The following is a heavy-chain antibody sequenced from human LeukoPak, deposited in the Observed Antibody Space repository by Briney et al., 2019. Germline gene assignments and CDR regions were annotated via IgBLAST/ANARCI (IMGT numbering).Heavy chain of an antibody. Sequence: GRSLRLSCAASGFSFSSYGMHWVRQAPGKGLEWVSVTSYDGSSKYYADSVKGRFTISRDNAKNSLYLQMNSLRAEDTAVYYCARVSDYVWGSYRSPFDYWGQGTLVTVSS. D-gene: IGHD3-16*02. CDR3: ARVSDYVWGSYRSPFDY. V-gene: IGHV3-30*03. CDR1: GFSFSSYG. J-gene: IGHJ4*02. CDR2: TSYDGSSK.